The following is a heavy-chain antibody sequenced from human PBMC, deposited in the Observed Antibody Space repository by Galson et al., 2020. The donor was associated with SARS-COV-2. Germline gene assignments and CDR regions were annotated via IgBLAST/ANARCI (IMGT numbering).Heavy chain of an antibody. Sequence: SEPLSLTCTVPGGSISTGDYSWSWIRQPPAKGLEWIGYLYYSGSTYYHPSLTSRLTISVDTSKNQFSLKPSSVPAADPAVYCCATVDVYTSGRRTGFDSWGQGTLVTVSS. V-gene: IGHV4-30-4*08. CDR1: GGSISTGDYS. D-gene: IGHD2-2*02. J-gene: IGHJ5*01. CDR3: ATVDVYTSGRRTGFDS. CDR2: LYYSGST.